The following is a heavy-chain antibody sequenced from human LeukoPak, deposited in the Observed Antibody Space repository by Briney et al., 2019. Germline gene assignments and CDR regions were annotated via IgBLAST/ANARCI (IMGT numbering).Heavy chain of an antibody. D-gene: IGHD3-16*01. V-gene: IGHV3-72*01. CDR2: SRRKSQSYTT. CDR1: GLTLSDHI. CDR3: TRDGGDSGNTAFDI. J-gene: IGHJ3*02. Sequence: GRSLRLSCTGSGLTLSDHIIDWVRQAPGKGLEWVGRSRRKSQSYTTEYAASVKDRFTISRDDSKNSLHLQMNSLKTEDTAVYFCTRDGGDSGNTAFDIWGQGTMVTVSS.